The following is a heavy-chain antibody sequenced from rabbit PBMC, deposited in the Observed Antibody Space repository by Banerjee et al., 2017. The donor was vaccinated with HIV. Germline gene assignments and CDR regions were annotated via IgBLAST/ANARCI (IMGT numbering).Heavy chain of an antibody. CDR2: IYFGSSDAT. J-gene: IGHJ4*01. CDR3: ARTSIDSASYWNL. Sequence: QEQLEESGGDLVKPGGTLTLTCKASGIDFSSYYYMCWVRQAPGKGLEWIGCIYFGSSDATYYATWAKGRFTISETSSTTVTLQMTSLTAADTATYFCARTSIDSASYWNLWGPGTLVTVS. V-gene: IGHV1S45*01. D-gene: IGHD8-1*01. CDR1: GIDFSSYYY.